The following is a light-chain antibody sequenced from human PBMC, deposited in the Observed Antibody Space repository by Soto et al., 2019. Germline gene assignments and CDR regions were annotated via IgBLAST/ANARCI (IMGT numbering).Light chain of an antibody. CDR3: SSSAGSNNLI. Sequence: QSVLTQPPSASGSPGQSVTISCTGTSSDVGGYNYVSWYQQHPGKAPKLMIYEVTKRPSGVPERFSGSKSGNTASLTVSGLQADDEADYYCSSSAGSNNLIFGGGTKLTVL. V-gene: IGLV2-8*01. J-gene: IGLJ2*01. CDR1: SSDVGGYNY. CDR2: EVT.